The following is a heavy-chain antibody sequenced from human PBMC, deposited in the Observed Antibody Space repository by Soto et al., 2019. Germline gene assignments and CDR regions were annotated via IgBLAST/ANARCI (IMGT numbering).Heavy chain of an antibody. V-gene: IGHV3-33*01. CDR2: IWYDGSNK. J-gene: IGHJ6*02. Sequence: QVQLVESGGGVVQPGRSLRLSCAASGFTFSSYGMHWVRQAPGKGLEWVAVIWYDGSNKYYADSVKGRFTISRDNSKNTLYLQMNSLRAEDTAVYYCARDLREMATYPYYYGMDVWGQGTTVTVSS. D-gene: IGHD5-12*01. CDR3: ARDLREMATYPYYYGMDV. CDR1: GFTFSSYG.